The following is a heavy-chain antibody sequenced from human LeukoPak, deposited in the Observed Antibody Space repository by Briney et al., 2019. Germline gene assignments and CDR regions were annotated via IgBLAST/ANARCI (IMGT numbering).Heavy chain of an antibody. CDR3: ASWEYFDY. CDR2: ISSSSSYI. D-gene: IGHD1-26*01. J-gene: IGHJ4*02. Sequence: GGSLRLSCAASGFTFSSYSVNWVRQAPGKGLELVSSISSSSSYIYYADSVKGRFTISRDNAKNSLYLKMNSLRAEDTAVYYCASWEYFDYWGQGTLVTVSS. V-gene: IGHV3-21*01. CDR1: GFTFSSYS.